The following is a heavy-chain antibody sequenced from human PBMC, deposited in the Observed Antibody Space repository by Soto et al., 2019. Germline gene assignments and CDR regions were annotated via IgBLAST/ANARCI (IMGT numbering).Heavy chain of an antibody. D-gene: IGHD2-2*01. CDR1: GYTFTSYD. CDR2: MNPNSGNT. V-gene: IGHV1-8*01. CDR3: ARVARRIVVVPAAIDAFDI. Sequence: ASVKVSCKASGYTFTSYDINWVRQATGQRLEWMGWMNPNSGNTGYAQKFQGRVTMTRNTSISTAYMELSSLRSEDTAVYYCARVARRIVVVPAAIDAFDIWGQGTMVTVSS. J-gene: IGHJ3*02.